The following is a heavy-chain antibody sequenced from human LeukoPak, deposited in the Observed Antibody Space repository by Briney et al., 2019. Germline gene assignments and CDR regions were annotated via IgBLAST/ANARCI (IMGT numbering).Heavy chain of an antibody. D-gene: IGHD3-22*01. CDR2: ISGSGGST. Sequence: GGSLRLSCAASGFTFSSYAMSWVRQAPGKGLEWVSAISGSGGSTYYADSVKGRFTISRDNSKNTLYLQMNSLRAEDTVVYYCAKLERITMIVVVTNWGQGTLVTVSS. V-gene: IGHV3-23*01. J-gene: IGHJ4*02. CDR1: GFTFSSYA. CDR3: AKLERITMIVVVTN.